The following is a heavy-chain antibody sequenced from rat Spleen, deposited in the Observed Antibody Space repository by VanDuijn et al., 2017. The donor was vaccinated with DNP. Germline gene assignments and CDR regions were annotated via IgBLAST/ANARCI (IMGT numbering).Heavy chain of an antibody. CDR2: INKDSSTI. Sequence: EVKLVESGGGLVQPGSSLKLSCVASGFNFNDYWMGWVRQAPGKGLEWIGQINKDSSTISYSPSLKDKLTISRDNDQNTLYLQMRKLGSEDTATYYCTSTEGPFAYWGQGTLVTVSS. V-gene: IGHV4-2*01. CDR1: GFNFNDYW. J-gene: IGHJ3*01. D-gene: IGHD1-11*01. CDR3: TSTEGPFAY.